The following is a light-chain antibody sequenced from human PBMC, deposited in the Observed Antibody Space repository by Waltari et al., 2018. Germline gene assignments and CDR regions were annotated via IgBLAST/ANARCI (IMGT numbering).Light chain of an antibody. Sequence: QSALTQPPSASGSPGQSVTISCTGTSSDAGRYNYVSWYQQHPGKAPKLMIYEVSKRPSGVPARLSGSKSGNTASLTVSGLQAEDEADYYCSSYAGSNNVVFGGGTKLTVL. CDR3: SSYAGSNNVV. CDR2: EVS. CDR1: SSDAGRYNY. J-gene: IGLJ2*01. V-gene: IGLV2-8*01.